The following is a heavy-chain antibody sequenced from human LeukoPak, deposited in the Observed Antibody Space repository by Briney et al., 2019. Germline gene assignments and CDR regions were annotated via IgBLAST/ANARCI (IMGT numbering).Heavy chain of an antibody. J-gene: IGHJ6*03. D-gene: IGHD2-2*01. CDR2: IYYSGST. V-gene: IGHV4-59*11. CDR3: ARRTAAAYYYYYMDV. CDR1: GGSISSHY. Sequence: SETLSLTCTVSGGSISSHYWSWIRQPPGKGLEWIGYIYYSGSTNYTPSLKSRVTISVDTSKNQFSLELSSVTAADTAVYYCARRTAAAYYYYYMDVWGKGTTVTVSS.